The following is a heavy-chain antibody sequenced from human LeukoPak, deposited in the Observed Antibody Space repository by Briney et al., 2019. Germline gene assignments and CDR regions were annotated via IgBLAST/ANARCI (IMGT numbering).Heavy chain of an antibody. CDR2: ISHDGINK. J-gene: IGHJ1*01. V-gene: IGHV3-30*18. CDR3: AKDSGGDYYDSLEYFQN. Sequence: PGRSLRLSCAASGFTFSSYGMHWVRQAPGKGLEWVALISHDGINKNYADSVKGRFTISRDNSKNTLYLQMNSLRAEDTAVYYCAKDSGGDYYDSLEYFQNWGQGTLVTVSS. D-gene: IGHD3-22*01. CDR1: GFTFSSYG.